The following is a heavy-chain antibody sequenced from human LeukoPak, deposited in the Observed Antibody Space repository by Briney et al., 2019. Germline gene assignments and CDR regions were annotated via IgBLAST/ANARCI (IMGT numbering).Heavy chain of an antibody. Sequence: PGGSLRLSCAASGFTVSSNYMSWARQAPGKGLEWVSVIYSGGSTYYADSVKGRFTISRDNSKNTLYLQMNSLRAEDTAVYYCARSPGIAAAGDNWFDPWGQGTLVTVSS. V-gene: IGHV3-53*01. CDR2: IYSGGST. CDR1: GFTVSSNY. D-gene: IGHD6-13*01. CDR3: ARSPGIAAAGDNWFDP. J-gene: IGHJ5*02.